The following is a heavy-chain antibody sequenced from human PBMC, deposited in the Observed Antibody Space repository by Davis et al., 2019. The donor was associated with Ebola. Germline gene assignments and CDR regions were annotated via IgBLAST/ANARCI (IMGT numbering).Heavy chain of an antibody. CDR2: IYWNSGSI. J-gene: IGHJ6*04. V-gene: IGHV3-9*01. Sequence: GGSLRLSCAASGFAFDTYSMNWVRQAPGKGLEWVAGIYWNSGSIGYADSVKGRFTISRDNAKNSLYLQMNSLRAEDTALYYCAKEDYGMDVWGKGTTVIVSS. CDR1: GFAFDTYS. CDR3: AKEDYGMDV.